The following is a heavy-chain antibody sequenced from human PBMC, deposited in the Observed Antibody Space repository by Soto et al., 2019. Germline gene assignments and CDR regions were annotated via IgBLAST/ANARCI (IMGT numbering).Heavy chain of an antibody. Sequence: PSETLSLTCTVSGGSISSSSYYWGWIRQPPGKGLEWIGSIYYSGSTYYNPSLKSRVTISVDTSKNQFSLKLSSVTAADTAVYYCARHHQGPHYDYIWGSYRPEYSQHWGQGTLVTVSS. CDR2: IYYSGST. CDR3: ARHHQGPHYDYIWGSYRPEYSQH. V-gene: IGHV4-39*01. J-gene: IGHJ1*01. CDR1: GGSISSSSYY. D-gene: IGHD3-16*02.